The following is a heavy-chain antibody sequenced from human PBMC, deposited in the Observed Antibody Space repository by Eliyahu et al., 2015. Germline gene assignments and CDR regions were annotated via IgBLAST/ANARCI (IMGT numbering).Heavy chain of an antibody. J-gene: IGHJ4*02. CDR3: ARQEYGDLDY. Sequence: EVQLVESGGGLVQPGGCLRLSXAASGFTFSAXWXXWXRQAPGKGLEWVATIKQDGSEKYYMDSVKGRFIISRDNAKNSLFLQMNSLRAEDTAVYYCARQEYGDLDYWGQGTLVTVSP. D-gene: IGHD4-17*01. V-gene: IGHV3-7*01. CDR2: IKQDGSEK. CDR1: GFTFSAXW.